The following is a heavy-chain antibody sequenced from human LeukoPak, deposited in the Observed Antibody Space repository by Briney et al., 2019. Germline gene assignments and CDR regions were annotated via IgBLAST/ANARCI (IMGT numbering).Heavy chain of an antibody. J-gene: IGHJ4*02. Sequence: GSLRLSCAASGFTFSDYSMNWVRQAPGKGLEWVSYISSSSSTVYYADSVKGRFTISRDNVKNSLYLQMNSLRAEDTAVYYCAREAAYYFDYWGQGTLVTVSS. V-gene: IGHV3-48*04. CDR3: AREAAYYFDY. CDR2: ISSSSSTV. CDR1: GFTFSDYS.